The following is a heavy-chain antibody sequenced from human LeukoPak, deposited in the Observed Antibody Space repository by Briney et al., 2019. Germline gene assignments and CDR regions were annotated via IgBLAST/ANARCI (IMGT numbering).Heavy chain of an antibody. CDR2: ISSSSSYI. V-gene: IGHV3-21*01. CDR1: GFTFSSYS. CDR3: ARDGGSLLWFGELLQGAYYYYYGMDV. Sequence: GGSLRLSCAASGFTFSSYSMNWVRQAPGKGLEWVSSISSSSSYIYYADSVKGRFTISRDNAKNSLYLQMNSLRAGDTAVYYCARDGGSLLWFGELLQGAYYYYYGMDVWGQGTTVTVSS. J-gene: IGHJ6*02. D-gene: IGHD3-10*01.